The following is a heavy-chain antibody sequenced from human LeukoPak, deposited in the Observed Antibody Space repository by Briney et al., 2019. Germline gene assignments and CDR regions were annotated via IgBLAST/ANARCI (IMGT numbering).Heavy chain of an antibody. V-gene: IGHV3-48*03. CDR3: ARDPTGYGSGSYWVY. Sequence: PGGSLRLSCAASGFTFSSYEMNWVRQAPGKGLEWVSYISSSGSTIYYADSVKGRFTISRDNAKNSLYLQMNSLRAEDTALYYCARDPTGYGSGSYWVYWGQGTLVTVSS. CDR1: GFTFSSYE. D-gene: IGHD3-10*01. J-gene: IGHJ4*02. CDR2: ISSSGSTI.